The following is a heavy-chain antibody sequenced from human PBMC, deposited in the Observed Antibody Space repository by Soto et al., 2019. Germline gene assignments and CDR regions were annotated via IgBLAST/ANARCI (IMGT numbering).Heavy chain of an antibody. CDR1: GYTFTSYD. D-gene: IGHD6-6*01. CDR2: MNPNSGNT. Sequence: ASLKVSCKASGYTFTSYDINWVRQATGQGLEWMGWMNPNSGNTGYAQKFQGRVTMTRNTSISTAYMELSSLRSEDTAVYYCARGPSLAARPGNYYYYMDVWGKGTTVTVCS. J-gene: IGHJ6*03. V-gene: IGHV1-8*01. CDR3: ARGPSLAARPGNYYYYMDV.